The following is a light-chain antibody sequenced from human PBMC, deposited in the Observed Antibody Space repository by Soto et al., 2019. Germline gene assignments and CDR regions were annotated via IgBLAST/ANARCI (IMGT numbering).Light chain of an antibody. CDR1: SSDVGGYNY. CDR3: SSYTSSITRV. J-gene: IGLJ1*01. V-gene: IGLV2-14*01. Sequence: QSALTQPASVSGSPGQSIAISCTGTSSDVGGYNYVSWYQLHPDKAPKLIIYDVSNRPSGVSNRFSGSKSGNTASLTISGLQSEDEADYYCSSYTSSITRVFGTGTQLTVL. CDR2: DVS.